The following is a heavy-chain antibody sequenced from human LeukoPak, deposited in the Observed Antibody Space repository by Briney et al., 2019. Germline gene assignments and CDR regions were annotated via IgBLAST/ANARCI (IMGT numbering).Heavy chain of an antibody. CDR3: ARRTRLDVDTARGYYYYGMDV. D-gene: IGHD5-18*01. CDR1: GGSFSGYY. V-gene: IGHV4-34*01. J-gene: IGHJ6*02. Sequence: SETLSLTCAVYGGSFSGYYWSWIRQPPGKGLEWIGEINHSGSTNYNPSLKSRVTISVDTSKNQFSLKLSSVTAADTAVYYCARRTRLDVDTARGYYYYGMDVWGQGTTVTVSS. CDR2: INHSGST.